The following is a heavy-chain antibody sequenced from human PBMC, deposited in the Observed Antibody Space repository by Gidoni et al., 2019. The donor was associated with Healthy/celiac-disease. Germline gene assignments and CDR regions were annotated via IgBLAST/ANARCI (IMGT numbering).Heavy chain of an antibody. CDR3: ARENIAAAGLFDP. CDR2: ISSSSSYI. V-gene: IGHV3-21*01. J-gene: IGHJ5*02. D-gene: IGHD6-13*01. CDR1: GFTFSSYS. Sequence: EVQLVESGGGLVKPGGSLRLSFAASGFTFSSYSMNWVRQAPGKGLEWVSSISSSSSYIYYADSVKGRFTISRDNAKNSLYLQMNSLRAEDTAVYYCARENIAAAGLFDPWGQGTLVTVSS.